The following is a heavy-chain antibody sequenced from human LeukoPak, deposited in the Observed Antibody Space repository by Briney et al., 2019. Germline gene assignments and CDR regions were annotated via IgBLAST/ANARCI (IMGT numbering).Heavy chain of an antibody. Sequence: PGGSLRLSCAASGFTFSSYEMNWVRQAPGKGLERVSYISSSGSTIYYADSVKGRFTISRDNAKNSLYLQMNSLRAEDTAVYYCARDERVQTGCSSTSCYYIAFDYWGQGTLVTVSS. CDR2: ISSSGSTI. CDR1: GFTFSSYE. D-gene: IGHD2-2*01. CDR3: ARDERVQTGCSSTSCYYIAFDY. V-gene: IGHV3-48*03. J-gene: IGHJ4*02.